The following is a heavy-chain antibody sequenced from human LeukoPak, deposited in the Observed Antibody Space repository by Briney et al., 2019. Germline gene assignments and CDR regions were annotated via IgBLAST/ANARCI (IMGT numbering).Heavy chain of an antibody. Sequence: GGSLRLSCAASGFTFGNYAMNWVRLAPGKGLEWVSGISGSGVSAFTADSVKGRFTISRDNSKNTLWLQMNSLRAEDTAVYYCAKAANYDFWSGYDRIDYWGQGTLVTVSS. J-gene: IGHJ4*02. CDR1: GFTFGNYA. D-gene: IGHD3-3*01. V-gene: IGHV3-23*01. CDR3: AKAANYDFWSGYDRIDY. CDR2: ISGSGVSA.